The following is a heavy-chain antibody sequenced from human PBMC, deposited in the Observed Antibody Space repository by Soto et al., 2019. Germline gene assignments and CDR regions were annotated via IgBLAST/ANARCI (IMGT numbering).Heavy chain of an antibody. CDR3: ASAAWDSSGYNKPDY. Sequence: ASVKVSCKASGYTFTGYYMHWVRQAPGQGLEWMGWTNPNSGGTNYAQKFQGRVTMTRDTSISTAYMELSRLRSDDTAVYYCASAAWDSSGYNKPDYWGQGTLVTVSS. V-gene: IGHV1-2*02. CDR1: GYTFTGYY. J-gene: IGHJ4*02. D-gene: IGHD3-22*01. CDR2: TNPNSGGT.